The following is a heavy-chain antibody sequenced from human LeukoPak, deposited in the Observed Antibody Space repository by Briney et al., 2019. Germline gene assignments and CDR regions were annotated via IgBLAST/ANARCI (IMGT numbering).Heavy chain of an antibody. CDR2: MNPNSGNT. V-gene: IGHV1-8*03. CDR3: TTDPYGGNPVDY. D-gene: IGHD4-23*01. CDR1: GYTFTSYD. J-gene: IGHJ4*02. Sequence: ASVKVSCKASGYTFTSYDINWVRQATGQGLEWMGWMNPNSGNTGYAQKFQGRVTITRNTSISTAYMELSSLGSEDTAVYYCTTDPYGGNPVDYWGQGTLVIVSS.